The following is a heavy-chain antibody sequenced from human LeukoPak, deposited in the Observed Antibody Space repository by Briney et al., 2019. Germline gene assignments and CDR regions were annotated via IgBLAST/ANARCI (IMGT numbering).Heavy chain of an antibody. CDR2: VYHGGVT. CDR3: ARPSSGNWYFDL. J-gene: IGHJ2*01. Sequence: SETLSLTCTVSNFSINRSYYWGWIRQPPGKGLEWIGSVYHGGVTSYNPSLKSRVTISVDTSKNQCSLKLNSVTAADTAVYYCARPSSGNWYFDLWGRGTLVTVSS. V-gene: IGHV4-38-2*02. CDR1: NFSINRSYY.